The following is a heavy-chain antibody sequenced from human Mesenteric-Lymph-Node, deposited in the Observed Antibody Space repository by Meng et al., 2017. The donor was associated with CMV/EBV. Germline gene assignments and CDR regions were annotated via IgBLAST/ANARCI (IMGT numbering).Heavy chain of an antibody. CDR1: GFTFSSYS. V-gene: IGHV3-21*01. J-gene: IGHJ4*02. D-gene: IGHD6-19*01. CDR2: ISSSGSFT. Sequence: GESLKISCAASGFTFSSYSMNWVRQAPGKGLEWVSSISSSGSFTSYGESVKGRLTISRDDARRSVFLQMNRLRAEDTAVYYCAREDSGWGQGTLVTVSS. CDR3: AREDSG.